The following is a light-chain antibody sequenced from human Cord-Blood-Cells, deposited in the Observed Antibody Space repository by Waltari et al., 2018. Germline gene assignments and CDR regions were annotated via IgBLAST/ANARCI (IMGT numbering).Light chain of an antibody. J-gene: IGLJ3*02. CDR2: EGS. Sequence: QSALTQPASVSGSPGQSTTLSCPGTSRVVGRYNLVSWYQQHPGKAPKLMISEGSKRPSGVSNRFSGSKSGNTASLTIAGLQAEDEADYYCCSYAGSSTWVFGGGTKLTVL. CDR3: CSYAGSSTWV. V-gene: IGLV2-23*01. CDR1: SRVVGRYNL.